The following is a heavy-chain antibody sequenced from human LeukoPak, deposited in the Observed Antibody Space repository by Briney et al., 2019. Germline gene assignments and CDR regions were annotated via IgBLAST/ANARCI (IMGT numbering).Heavy chain of an antibody. CDR2: INPNSGGT. CDR1: GYTFTAFY. D-gene: IGHD2-15*01. CDR3: AVVVVASTEDHNWFDP. J-gene: IGHJ5*02. V-gene: IGHV1-2*02. Sequence: GASVKVSCKASGYTFTAFYIHWVRQAPGQGLEWMGWINPNSGGTNYAQNFQGRVTMTRDTSITTAYMELSRLRSDDTALYYCAVVVVASTEDHNWFDPWGQGTLVTVSS.